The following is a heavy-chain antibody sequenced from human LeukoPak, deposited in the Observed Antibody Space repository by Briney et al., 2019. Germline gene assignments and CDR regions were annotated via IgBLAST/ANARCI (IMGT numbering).Heavy chain of an antibody. Sequence: ASVKVSCKASGYTFTSYDINWVRQAPGQGLEWMGRINPNSGGTNYAQKFQGRVTMTRDTSISTAYMELSRLRSDDTAVYYCARGYYYGSGSYYSSRDNDYWGQGTLVTVSS. V-gene: IGHV1-2*06. CDR1: GYTFTSYD. D-gene: IGHD3-10*01. J-gene: IGHJ4*02. CDR3: ARGYYYGSGSYYSSRDNDY. CDR2: INPNSGGT.